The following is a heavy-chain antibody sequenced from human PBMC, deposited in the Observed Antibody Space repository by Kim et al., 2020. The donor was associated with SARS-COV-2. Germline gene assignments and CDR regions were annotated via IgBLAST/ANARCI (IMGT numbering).Heavy chain of an antibody. CDR3: ARRARGRGAFDI. Sequence: SETLSLTCAVYGGSFSGYYWSWIRQPPGKGLEWIGEINHSGSTNYNPSLKSRVTISVDTSKNQFSLKLSSVTAADTAVYYCARRARGRGAFDIWGQGTMV. CDR1: GGSFSGYY. CDR2: INHSGST. J-gene: IGHJ3*02. V-gene: IGHV4-34*01. D-gene: IGHD3-10*01.